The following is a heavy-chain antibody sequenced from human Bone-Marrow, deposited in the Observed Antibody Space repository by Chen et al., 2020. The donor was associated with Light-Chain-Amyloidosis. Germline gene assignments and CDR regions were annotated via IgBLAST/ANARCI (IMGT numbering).Heavy chain of an antibody. CDR2: IYPDDSDA. D-gene: IGHD5-12*01. CDR3: ARRRDGYNFDY. V-gene: IGHV5-51*01. CDR1: GYTFPNYW. J-gene: IGHJ4*02. Sequence: ELQLEQSGPEVKKPGESLKISCKGSGYTFPNYWIGWVRQMPGKGLEWMGVIYPDDSDARYSPSFEGQVTISADKSITTAYLQWRSLEASDTAMYYCARRRDGYNFDYWGQGTLVTVSS.